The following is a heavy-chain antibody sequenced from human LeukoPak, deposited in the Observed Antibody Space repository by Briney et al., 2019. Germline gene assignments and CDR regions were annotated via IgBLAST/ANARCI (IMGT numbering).Heavy chain of an antibody. CDR2: ISWNSGSI. J-gene: IGHJ4*01. V-gene: IGHV3-9*03. CDR1: GFTFDDYA. CDR3: ALDYSNFLDY. Sequence: GGSLRLSCAASGFTFDDYAMHWVRQAPGKGLEWVSGISWNSGSIGYADSVKGRFAISRDNAKNSLYLQMNSLRAEDMAVYYCALDYSNFLDYWGHGTLVTVSS. D-gene: IGHD4-11*01.